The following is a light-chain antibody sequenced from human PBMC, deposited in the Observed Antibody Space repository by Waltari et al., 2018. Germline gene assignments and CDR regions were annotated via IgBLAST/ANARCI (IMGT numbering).Light chain of an antibody. J-gene: IGKJ4*01. CDR3: QQYGRSPLT. Sequence: EIVLTQSPGTLSLSPGERATLACRASQRLSNSYLAWYQQKPGQAPRLLIYDASSRATGVPDRFSGSGSGTDFTLAISRLEPEDFAVYFCQQYGRSPLTFGGGTKVEI. V-gene: IGKV3-20*01. CDR1: QRLSNSY. CDR2: DAS.